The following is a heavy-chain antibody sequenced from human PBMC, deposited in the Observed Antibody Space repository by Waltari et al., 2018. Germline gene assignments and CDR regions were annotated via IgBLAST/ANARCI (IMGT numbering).Heavy chain of an antibody. D-gene: IGHD6-19*01. V-gene: IGHV3-9*01. CDR2: ISWNSGSI. J-gene: IGHJ4*02. CDR3: AKGADSSATAWIDY. CDR1: GFTFDDYA. Sequence: EVQLVESGGGLVQPGRSLRLSCAASGFTFDDYAMHWVRHAPGKGLEWVSGISWNSGSIGYADSVKGRFTISRDNAKNSLYLQMNSLRAEDTALYYCAKGADSSATAWIDYWGQGTLATVSS.